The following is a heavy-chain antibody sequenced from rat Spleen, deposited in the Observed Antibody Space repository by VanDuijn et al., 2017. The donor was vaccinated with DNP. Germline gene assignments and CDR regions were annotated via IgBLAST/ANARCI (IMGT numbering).Heavy chain of an antibody. D-gene: IGHD1-6*01. Sequence: EVQLVESGGGLVQPGRSLKLSCAASGFTFSYYGMAWVRQAPKKGLEWVASISASGGSTSYRDSVKGRFTISRDNAKSTLYLQMDSLRSEDTATYYCATLDVYYGLYAMDAWGQGTSVTVSS. J-gene: IGHJ4*01. CDR1: GFTFSYYG. V-gene: IGHV5-19*01. CDR2: ISASGGST. CDR3: ATLDVYYGLYAMDA.